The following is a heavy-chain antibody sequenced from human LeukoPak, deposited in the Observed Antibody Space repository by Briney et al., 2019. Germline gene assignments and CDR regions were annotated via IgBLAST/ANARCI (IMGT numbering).Heavy chain of an antibody. CDR2: ITGSGGIT. CDR1: GFTFGNYA. J-gene: IGHJ4*02. CDR3: AKRAPYYFDY. V-gene: IGHV3-23*01. Sequence: TGVSLRLSCAASGFTFGNYAMSWVRLAPGKGLEWISTITGSGGITYYADSVKGRFTISRDTSKNTLYLQMNSLRAEDTAVYYCAKRAPYYFDYWGQGTLVTVSS.